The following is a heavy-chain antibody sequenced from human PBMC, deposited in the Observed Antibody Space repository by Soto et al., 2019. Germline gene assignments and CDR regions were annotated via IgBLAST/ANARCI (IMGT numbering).Heavy chain of an antibody. CDR2: ISSSSSYT. CDR3: ARDLSSSSTNYFDS. J-gene: IGHJ4*02. V-gene: IGHV3-11*06. CDR1: GFTFSDYY. Sequence: GGSLRLSCAASGFTFSDYYMSWIRQAPGKGLEWLPYISSSSSYTNYADSVKGRFTISRDNAKNSLFLQMNSLRADDTAVYYCARDLSSSSTNYFDSWGQGTLVTVFS.